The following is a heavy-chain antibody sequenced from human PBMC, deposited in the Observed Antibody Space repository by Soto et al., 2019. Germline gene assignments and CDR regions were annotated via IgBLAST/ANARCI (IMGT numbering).Heavy chain of an antibody. CDR3: ARRGSGSYYDY. CDR2: ISGSGGST. J-gene: IGHJ4*02. V-gene: IGHV3-23*01. D-gene: IGHD1-26*01. Sequence: EVQLLESGGGLVQPGGSLRLSCAASGFTFSSYAMRWVRQAPGKGLEWVSAISGSGGSTYYADSVKGRFTISRDNSKNPVYLQMNRLRAEDTAVYYCARRGSGSYYDYWGQGTLVTVSS. CDR1: GFTFSSYA.